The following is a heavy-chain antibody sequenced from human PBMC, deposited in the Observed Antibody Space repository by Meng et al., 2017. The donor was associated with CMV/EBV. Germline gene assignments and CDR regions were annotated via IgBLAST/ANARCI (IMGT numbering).Heavy chain of an antibody. CDR3: AADLVEASYDFWSGYYGGGWFDP. D-gene: IGHD3-3*01. Sequence: SVKVSCKAPGFTFTSSAVQWVRQARGQRLEWIGWIVVGSGNTNYAQKFQERVTITRDMSTSTAYMELSSLRSEDTAVYYCAADLVEASYDFWSGYYGGGWFDPWGQGTLVTVSS. J-gene: IGHJ5*02. V-gene: IGHV1-58*01. CDR1: GFTFTSSA. CDR2: IVVGSGNT.